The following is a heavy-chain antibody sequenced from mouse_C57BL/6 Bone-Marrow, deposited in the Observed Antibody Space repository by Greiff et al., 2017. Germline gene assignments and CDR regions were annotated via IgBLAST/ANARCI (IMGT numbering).Heavy chain of an antibody. J-gene: IGHJ2*01. CDR3: ARVRYHGGSRY. Sequence: QVHVKQSGAELARPGASVKLSCKASGYTFTSYGISWVKQRTGQGLEWIGEIYPRSGNTYYNEKFKGKATLTADKSSSTAYMELRSLTSEDSAVYFCARVRYHGGSRYGGQGTTLTVSS. V-gene: IGHV1-81*01. CDR2: IYPRSGNT. D-gene: IGHD2-3*01. CDR1: GYTFTSYG.